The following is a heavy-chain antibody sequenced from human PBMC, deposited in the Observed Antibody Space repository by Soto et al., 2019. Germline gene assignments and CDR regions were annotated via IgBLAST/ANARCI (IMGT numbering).Heavy chain of an antibody. CDR1: GYTFTSYG. CDR2: ISAYNGNT. Sequence: ASVKVSCKASGYTFTSYGISWVRQAPGQGLEWMGWISAYNGNTNYAQKLQGRVTMTTDTSTSTAYMELRSLRSDDTAVYCCARDGGRVDYDFWSGYYSISGGTTTNWFDPCGQGTLVTVSS. CDR3: ARDGGRVDYDFWSGYYSISGGTTTNWFDP. V-gene: IGHV1-18*01. D-gene: IGHD3-3*01. J-gene: IGHJ5*02.